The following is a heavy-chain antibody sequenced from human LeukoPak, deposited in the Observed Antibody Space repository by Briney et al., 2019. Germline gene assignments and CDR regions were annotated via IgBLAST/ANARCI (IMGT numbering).Heavy chain of an antibody. CDR2: IRYDGSNK. D-gene: IGHD2-15*01. CDR1: GFTFSSYG. J-gene: IGHJ5*02. Sequence: GGSLRLSCAASGFTFSSYGMHWVLQAPGKGLEWVAFIRYDGSNKYYADSVKGRFTISRDNSKNTLYLQMNSLRAEDTAVYYCAKSPHQYCSGGSCYLGWFDPWGQGTLVTVSS. V-gene: IGHV3-30*02. CDR3: AKSPHQYCSGGSCYLGWFDP.